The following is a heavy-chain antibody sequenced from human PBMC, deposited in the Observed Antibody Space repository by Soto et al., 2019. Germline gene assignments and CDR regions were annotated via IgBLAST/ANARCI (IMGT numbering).Heavy chain of an antibody. V-gene: IGHV4-39*01. CDR3: ARHYGYYSHYMDV. Sequence: SEILSLTCTVSGYSISNNNFYWGWIRQPPGKGLEWIGTIYYSGSTYYNPSLKSRVTISVDTSNNQLSLRLSSVTAADTAVYYCARHYGYYSHYMDVWTKGATVTVSS. D-gene: IGHD3-10*01. J-gene: IGHJ6*03. CDR1: GYSISNNNFY. CDR2: IYYSGST.